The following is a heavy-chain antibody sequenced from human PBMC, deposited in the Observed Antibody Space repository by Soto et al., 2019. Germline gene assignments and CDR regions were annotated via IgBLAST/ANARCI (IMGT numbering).Heavy chain of an antibody. CDR1: GFTFSSYA. CDR2: ISGSGGST. CDR3: AEIRGYCSSTSCYDDY. V-gene: IGHV3-23*01. J-gene: IGHJ4*02. D-gene: IGHD2-2*01. Sequence: PGGSLRLSCAVSGFTFSSYAMSWVRQAPGKGLEWVSAISGSGGSTYYADSVKGRFTISRDNSKNTLYLQMNSLRAEDTAVYYCAEIRGYCSSTSCYDDYWGQGTLVTVSS.